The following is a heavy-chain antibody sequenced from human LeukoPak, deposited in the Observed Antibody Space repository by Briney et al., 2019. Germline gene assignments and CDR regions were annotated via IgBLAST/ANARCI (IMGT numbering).Heavy chain of an antibody. D-gene: IGHD6-13*01. CDR3: AKDTAAAALYYFDY. V-gene: IGHV3-9*03. Sequence: PGRSLRLSCAASGFTFDDYAMHWVRQAPGKGLEWVSGISWNSGSIGYADSVKGRFTISRDNAKNSLYLQMNSLRAEDMACYYCAKDTAAAALYYFDYGGQETLSPSPQ. CDR1: GFTFDDYA. CDR2: ISWNSGSI. J-gene: IGHJ4*02.